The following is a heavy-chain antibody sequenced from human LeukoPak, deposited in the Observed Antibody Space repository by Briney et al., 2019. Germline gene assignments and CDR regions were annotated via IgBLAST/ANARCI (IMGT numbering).Heavy chain of an antibody. CDR2: IYYSGST. J-gene: IGHJ4*02. Sequence: NPSETLSLTCTVSGGSISSSSYYWGWIRQPPGKGLEWIGSIYYSGSTYYNPSLKSRVTISVDTSKNQFSLKLSSVTAADTAVYYCARGGNYYDSSGPGHDYWGQGTLVTVSS. CDR3: ARGGNYYDSSGPGHDY. D-gene: IGHD3-22*01. CDR1: GGSISSSSYY. V-gene: IGHV4-39*07.